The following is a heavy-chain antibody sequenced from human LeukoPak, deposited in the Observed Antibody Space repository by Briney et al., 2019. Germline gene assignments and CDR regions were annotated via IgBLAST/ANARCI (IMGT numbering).Heavy chain of an antibody. CDR2: MWHDGSYK. V-gene: IGHV3-33*08. CDR1: GFTFSSYW. D-gene: IGHD3-22*01. J-gene: IGHJ4*02. CDR3: ARVGDYENSGSQPFDY. Sequence: GGSLRLSCAASGFTFSSYWMSWVRQAPGKGLEWVAVMWHDGSYKYYVDSVKGRFTISRANAKNTLYLQMNNLRVEDTAVYYCARVGDYENSGSQPFDYWGQGTLVTVSS.